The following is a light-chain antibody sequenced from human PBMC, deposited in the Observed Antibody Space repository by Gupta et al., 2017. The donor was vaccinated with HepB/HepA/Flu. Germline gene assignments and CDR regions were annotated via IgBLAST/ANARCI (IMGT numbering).Light chain of an antibody. CDR1: SSNIGSNY. J-gene: IGLJ1*01. V-gene: IGLV1-47*01. Sequence: QSVLTQSPPASVTPGQRVTISSSGCSSNIGSNYVYWYQQFPGTAPKLLIYRNNQRPSGVPDRFSGSKYGTSASLAISGLRSDDEADYYCATWDDSLSGYVFGNGTNVTVL. CDR2: RNN. CDR3: ATWDDSLSGYV.